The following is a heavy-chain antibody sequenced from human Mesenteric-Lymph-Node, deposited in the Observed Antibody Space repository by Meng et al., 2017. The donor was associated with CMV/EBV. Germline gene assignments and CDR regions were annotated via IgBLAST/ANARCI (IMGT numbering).Heavy chain of an antibody. CDR1: GFTFSSYW. D-gene: IGHD2-15*01. Sequence: GESLKISCAASGFTFSSYWMSWVRQAPGKGLEWVAGINWNGGSTAYADSVKGRFTISRDNAKNSLYLQMTSLRAEDTALYYCARDEADIVVVAATGAMDVWGQGTTVTVSS. CDR3: ARDEADIVVVAATGAMDV. J-gene: IGHJ6*02. CDR2: INWNGGST. V-gene: IGHV3-20*04.